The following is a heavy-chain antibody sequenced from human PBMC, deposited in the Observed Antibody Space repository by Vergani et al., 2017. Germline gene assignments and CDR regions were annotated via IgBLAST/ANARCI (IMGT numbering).Heavy chain of an antibody. CDR2: IYHSGST. CDR3: ASNGYYCLDY. CDR1: GGSISGTNW. Sequence: QVQLQESGPGLVKPPGTLSLTCAVSGGSISGTNWWSWVRQSPGKGLEWIGEIYHSGSTNYNPSLKSRVTISFDKSKNQFSLKLSSVTAADTAVYYCASNGYYCLDYWGRGTLVTVSS. V-gene: IGHV4-4*03. D-gene: IGHD3-22*01. J-gene: IGHJ4*02.